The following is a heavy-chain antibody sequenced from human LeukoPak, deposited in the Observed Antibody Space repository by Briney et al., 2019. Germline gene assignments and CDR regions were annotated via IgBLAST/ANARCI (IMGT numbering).Heavy chain of an antibody. CDR2: ISSSSSTM. V-gene: IGHV3-48*01. CDR3: VRDHHRRLYDSQARDTFDI. D-gene: IGHD3-22*01. Sequence: GGSLRLSCAASGFIFSSYSMNWVRQAPGKGLEWVSYISSSSSTMYYAASVKGRFSISRDNAQNSLYLQMNSLRAEDTAVYYCVRDHHRRLYDSQARDTFDIWSQGTMVTVSS. J-gene: IGHJ3*02. CDR1: GFIFSSYS.